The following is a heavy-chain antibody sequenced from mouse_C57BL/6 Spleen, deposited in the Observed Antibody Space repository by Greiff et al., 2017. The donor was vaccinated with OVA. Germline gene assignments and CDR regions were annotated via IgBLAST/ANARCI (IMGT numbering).Heavy chain of an antibody. CDR2: IYPGDGDT. D-gene: IGHD1-1*02. Sequence: VQLQQSGPELVKPGASVKISCKASGYAFSSSWMNWVKQRPGKGLEWIGRIYPGDGDTNYNGKFKGKATLTADKSSSTAYMQLSSLTSEDSAVYFCARGDYYFDYWGQGTTLTVSS. CDR1: GYAFSSSW. J-gene: IGHJ2*01. V-gene: IGHV1-82*01. CDR3: ARGDYYFDY.